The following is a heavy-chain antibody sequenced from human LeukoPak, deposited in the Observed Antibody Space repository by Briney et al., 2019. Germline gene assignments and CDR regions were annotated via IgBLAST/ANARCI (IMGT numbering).Heavy chain of an antibody. D-gene: IGHD6-6*01. V-gene: IGHV3-21*01. J-gene: IGHJ4*02. Sequence: GGSLRLSCAASGFTFSSYSMNWVRQAPGKGLEWVSSISSSSYIYYADSVKGRFTISRDNAKNSLYLQMNSLRAEDTAVYYCARDKQLAPPRPFDYWGQRTLVTVSS. CDR2: ISSSSYI. CDR3: ARDKQLAPPRPFDY. CDR1: GFTFSSYS.